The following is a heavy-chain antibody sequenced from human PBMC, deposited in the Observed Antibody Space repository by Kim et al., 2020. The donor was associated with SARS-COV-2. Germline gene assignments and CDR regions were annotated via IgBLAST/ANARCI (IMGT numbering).Heavy chain of an antibody. CDR1: GGSISSSSYN. J-gene: IGHJ4*02. CDR2: IYYSGST. Sequence: SETLSLTCTVSGGSISSSSYNWGWIRQPPGKGLDWNGSIYYSGSTYYNPSLKSRVTISVDTSKNQFSLKLSSVTAADTAVYYCARESAYGDYHRVLYFDYWGQGTLVTVSS. V-gene: IGHV4-39*07. D-gene: IGHD4-17*01. CDR3: ARESAYGDYHRVLYFDY.